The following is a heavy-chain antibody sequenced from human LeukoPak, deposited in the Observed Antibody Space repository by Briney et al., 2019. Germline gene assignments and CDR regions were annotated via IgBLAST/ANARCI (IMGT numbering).Heavy chain of an antibody. CDR2: INPNSGGT. V-gene: IGHV1-2*02. CDR1: GYTFTGYY. J-gene: IGHJ4*02. CDR3: ARESVDTAMAHPYYFDY. D-gene: IGHD5-18*01. Sequence: ASVKVSCKASGYTFTGYYMHWVRQAPGQGLEWMGWINPNSGGTNYAQKFQGRVTMTRDTSISTAYMELSGLRSDDTAVYYCARESVDTAMAHPYYFDYWGQGTLVTVSS.